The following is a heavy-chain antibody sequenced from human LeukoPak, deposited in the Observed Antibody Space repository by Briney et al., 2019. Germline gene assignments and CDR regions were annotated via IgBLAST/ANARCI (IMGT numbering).Heavy chain of an antibody. Sequence: PGRSLRLSCASSGFTFSNYGMHGVRQAPGKGLEWVAVIWYDGSNKYYADSVKGRFAISRDNSKNTLYLQIKSLRAEDTAVYYCAKDRDTAMEIDYWGQGTLVTVSS. CDR2: IWYDGSNK. CDR1: GFTFSNYG. V-gene: IGHV3-33*06. CDR3: AKDRDTAMEIDY. J-gene: IGHJ4*02. D-gene: IGHD5-18*01.